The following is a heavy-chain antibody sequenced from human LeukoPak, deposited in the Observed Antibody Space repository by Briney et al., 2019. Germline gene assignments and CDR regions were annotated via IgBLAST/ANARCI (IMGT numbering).Heavy chain of an antibody. D-gene: IGHD2-21*01. CDR1: GFSFSSYS. J-gene: IGHJ4*02. Sequence: GGSLRLSCAASGFSFSSYSMNWVRQAPGKGLEWVSAISDSGNTYHADSVKGRFTISRDSSKNTLFLQMNRLRPEDAAVYYCAKAPVTTCRGAYCYPFDYWGQGTLVTVSS. CDR2: ISDSGNT. V-gene: IGHV3-23*01. CDR3: AKAPVTTCRGAYCYPFDY.